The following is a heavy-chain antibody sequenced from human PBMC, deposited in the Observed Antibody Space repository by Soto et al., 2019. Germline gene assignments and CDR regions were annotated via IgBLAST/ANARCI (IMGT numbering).Heavy chain of an antibody. V-gene: IGHV4-59*01. J-gene: IGHJ4*02. CDR2: IYYSGST. D-gene: IGHD3-9*01. CDR1: GGSISSYY. Sequence: SETLSLTCTVSGGSISSYYWSWIRQPPGKGLEWIGYIYYSGSTNYNPSLKSRVTISVDTSKNQFSLKLSSVTAADTAVYYCARDRPPDIHWGQGTLVTVSS. CDR3: ARDRPPDIH.